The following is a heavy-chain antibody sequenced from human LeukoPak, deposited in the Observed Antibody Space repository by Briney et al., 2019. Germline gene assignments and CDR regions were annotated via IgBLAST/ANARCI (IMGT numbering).Heavy chain of an antibody. CDR1: GGTSSSYA. D-gene: IGHD3-22*01. V-gene: IGHV1-69*01. Sequence: GASVKVSCKASGGTSSSYAISWVRQAPGQGLEWMGGIIPIFGTANYAQKFQGRVTITADESTSTAYMELSSLRSEDTAVYYCARGIRETYYYDSSGRDAFDIWGQGTMVTVSS. CDR2: IIPIFGTA. J-gene: IGHJ3*02. CDR3: ARGIRETYYYDSSGRDAFDI.